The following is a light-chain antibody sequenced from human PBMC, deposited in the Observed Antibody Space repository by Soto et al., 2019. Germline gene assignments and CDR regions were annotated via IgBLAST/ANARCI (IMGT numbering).Light chain of an antibody. Sequence: DIQMTQYPYSLSASVGDRVTITCRASQSINTYLNWYQQKPGQAPKLLIYAASNLQSGVPSRFSGSGSGTDFTLTISRLQPEDFATYYCQQSYSTLSITFGQGTRLEIK. V-gene: IGKV1-39*01. CDR3: QQSYSTLSIT. CDR1: QSINTY. J-gene: IGKJ5*01. CDR2: AAS.